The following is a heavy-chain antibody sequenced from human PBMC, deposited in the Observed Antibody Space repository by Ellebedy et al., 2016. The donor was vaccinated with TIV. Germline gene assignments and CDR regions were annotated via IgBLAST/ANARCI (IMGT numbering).Heavy chain of an antibody. J-gene: IGHJ6*02. CDR2: IAVYNGHT. CDR3: ARGGFLIGDRYGLDV. V-gene: IGHV1-18*01. Sequence: ASVKVSXXVSGYTFTRYGMSWVRQAPGQGLEWMGWIAVYNGHTKYAQKFQDRDVMTTETATSTVYMELRSLRSDDTAVYYCARGGFLIGDRYGLDVWGQGTTVTVSS. CDR1: GYTFTRYG.